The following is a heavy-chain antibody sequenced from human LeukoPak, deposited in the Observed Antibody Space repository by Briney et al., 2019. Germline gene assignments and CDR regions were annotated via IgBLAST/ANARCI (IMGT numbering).Heavy chain of an antibody. CDR2: ISANKGNT. CDR1: GYTFITHG. Sequence: ASVKVSCKTSGYTFITHGISWVRQAPGQGLEWMGWISANKGNTHYAQKFQGRVTMTTDTSTSTAYMELRSLRSDDTAVYYCARSVGAEFDYWGQGTLVTVSS. D-gene: IGHD1-26*01. V-gene: IGHV1-18*01. CDR3: ARSVGAEFDY. J-gene: IGHJ4*02.